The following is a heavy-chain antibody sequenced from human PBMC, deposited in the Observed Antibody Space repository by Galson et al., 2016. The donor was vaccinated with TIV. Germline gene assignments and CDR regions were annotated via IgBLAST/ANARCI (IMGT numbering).Heavy chain of an antibody. V-gene: IGHV3-23*01. Sequence: SLRLSCAASGFTFSTYALSWVRQAPGKGLEWVSTISSNGGSTYYADSVKGRFTISRDNSKNTLYLQMNSLKPEDPAGYSCARIMILVRGMDVWGQGTTVTVSS. CDR1: GFTFSTYA. J-gene: IGHJ6*02. CDR3: ARIMILVRGMDV. CDR2: ISSNGGST. D-gene: IGHD3/OR15-3a*01.